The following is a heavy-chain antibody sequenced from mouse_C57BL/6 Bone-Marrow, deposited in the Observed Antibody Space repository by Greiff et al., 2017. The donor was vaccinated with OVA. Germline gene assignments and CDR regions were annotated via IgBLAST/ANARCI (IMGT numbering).Heavy chain of an antibody. D-gene: IGHD2-1*01. CDR1: GYTFTDYE. V-gene: IGHV1-15*01. J-gene: IGHJ2*01. CDR2: IDPETGGT. Sequence: VKLMESGAELVRPGASVTLSCKASGYTFTDYEMHWVKQTPVHGLEWIGAIDPETGGTAYNQKFKGKAILTADKSSSTAYMELRSLTSEDSAVYYCTREDGNWGQGTTLTVSS. CDR3: TREDGN.